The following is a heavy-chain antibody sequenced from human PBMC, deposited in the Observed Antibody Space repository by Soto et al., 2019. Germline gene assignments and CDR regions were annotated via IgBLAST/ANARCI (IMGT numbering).Heavy chain of an antibody. CDR1: GFTFSSYA. J-gene: IGHJ6*02. V-gene: IGHV3-30-3*01. CDR2: ISYDGSNK. Sequence: QVQLVESGGGVVQPGRSLRLSCAASGFTFSSYAMHWVRQAPGKGLEWVAVISYDGSNKYYADSVKGRFTISRDNSKNTLYLKMNSLRAEDTAVYYCARDRSGRVDYYGMDVWGQGTTVTVSS. D-gene: IGHD1-26*01. CDR3: ARDRSGRVDYYGMDV.